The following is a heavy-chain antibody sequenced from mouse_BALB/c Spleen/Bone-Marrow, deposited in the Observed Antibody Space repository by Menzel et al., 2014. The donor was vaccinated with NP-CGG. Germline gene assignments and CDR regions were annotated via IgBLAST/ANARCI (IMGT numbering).Heavy chain of an antibody. CDR1: GYAFTNYW. V-gene: IGHV1-63*01. CDR2: IYPGSGNT. J-gene: IGHJ2*01. Sequence: VKLMESGTELVRPGTSVKISCKASGYAFTNYWLGWVKQRPGHGLEWIGDIYPGSGNTYYNEKFKGKATLTADKSSSTAYMQHSGLTSEDSAVYFCTRRRSLDYWGQGTTLTVSS. CDR3: TRRRSLDY.